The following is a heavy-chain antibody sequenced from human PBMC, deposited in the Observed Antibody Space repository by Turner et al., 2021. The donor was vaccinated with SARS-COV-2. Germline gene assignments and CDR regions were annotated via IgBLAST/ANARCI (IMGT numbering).Heavy chain of an antibody. CDR3: AKQQGLYSNPMYYFDY. CDR2: TSYDGSNK. J-gene: IGHJ4*02. V-gene: IGHV3-30*18. Sequence: QVQLVESGGGVVQPGRSLRLSRAASGFTFSSYGMHWVRQAPGKGLGWVAVTSYDGSNKYYADSVKDRFTISRNNSKSTLYLQMNSRRAEDTAVYYCAKQQGLYSNPMYYFDYWGQGTLVTVSS. CDR1: GFTFSSYG. D-gene: IGHD4-4*01.